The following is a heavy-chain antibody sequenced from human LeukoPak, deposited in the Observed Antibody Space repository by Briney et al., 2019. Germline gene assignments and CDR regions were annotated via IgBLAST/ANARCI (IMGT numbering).Heavy chain of an antibody. J-gene: IGHJ4*02. CDR2: ISTSDSTI. CDR1: GFTFSDYY. CDR3: ARGPSQIYFDY. V-gene: IGHV3-11*01. Sequence: PGGSLRLSCAASGFTFSDYYMSWVRQAPGKGLEWISYISTSDSTIYYADSVKGRFTISRDNAKNSLYLQMNGLGAEDTAVYYCARGPSQIYFDYWGQGNLVTVSS.